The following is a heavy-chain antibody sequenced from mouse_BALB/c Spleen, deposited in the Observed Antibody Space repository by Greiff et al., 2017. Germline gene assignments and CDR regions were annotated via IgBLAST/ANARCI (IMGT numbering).Heavy chain of an antibody. V-gene: IGHV7-3*02. J-gene: IGHJ1*01. Sequence: EVMLVESGGGLVQPGGSLRLSCATSGFTFTDYYMSWVRQPPGKALEWLGFIRNKANGYTTEYSASVKGRFTISRDNSQSILYLQMNTLRAEDSATYYCARVSTVPYWYFDVWGAGTTVTVSS. CDR2: IRNKANGYTT. CDR1: GFTFTDYY. CDR3: ARVSTVPYWYFDV. D-gene: IGHD1-1*01.